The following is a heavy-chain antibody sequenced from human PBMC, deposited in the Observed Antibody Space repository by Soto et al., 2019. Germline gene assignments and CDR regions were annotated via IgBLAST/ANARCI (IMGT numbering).Heavy chain of an antibody. CDR3: ASSGFSGYDPARVGNYYYYMDV. CDR2: IYSGGST. V-gene: IGHV3-53*04. CDR1: GFTVSSNY. D-gene: IGHD5-12*01. J-gene: IGHJ6*03. Sequence: GGSLRLSCAASGFTVSSNYMSWVRQAPGKGLEWVSVIYSGGSTYYADSVKGRFTISRHNSKNTLYLQMNSLRAEDTAVYYCASSGFSGYDPARVGNYYYYMDVWGKGTTVTVSS.